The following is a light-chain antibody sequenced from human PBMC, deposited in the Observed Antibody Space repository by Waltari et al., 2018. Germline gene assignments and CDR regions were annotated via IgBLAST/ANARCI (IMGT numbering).Light chain of an antibody. J-gene: IGLJ2*01. CDR1: SSDVGGFNY. CDR3: SSYGGNNNIL. Sequence: QSALTQPPSASGSPGQSVTISCTGTSSDVGGFNYVSWYQQHPGKAPKLIIFEVTKRPPVVPDRFSGAKSGNTASLTVSGLQSEDEADYYCSSYGGNNNILFGGGTKLSVL. CDR2: EVT. V-gene: IGLV2-8*01.